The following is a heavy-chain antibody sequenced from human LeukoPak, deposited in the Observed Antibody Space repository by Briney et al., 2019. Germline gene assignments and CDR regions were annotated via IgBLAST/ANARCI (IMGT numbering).Heavy chain of an antibody. CDR3: AGGYGPNTSGWDY. J-gene: IGHJ4*02. Sequence: SETLSLTCTVSGGSIRSNYWSWIRQPPGKGLEWIGYIYYSGSTNYNPSLKSRVTISVDTSKNQFSLRLSSVTAADTALYYCAGGYGPNTSGWDYWGQGTLVTVSS. CDR2: IYYSGST. D-gene: IGHD6-19*01. V-gene: IGHV4-59*01. CDR1: GGSIRSNY.